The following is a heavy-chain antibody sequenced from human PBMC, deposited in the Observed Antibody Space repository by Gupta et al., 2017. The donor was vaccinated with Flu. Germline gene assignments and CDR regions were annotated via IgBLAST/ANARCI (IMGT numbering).Heavy chain of an antibody. CDR2: IRNRDYEYAT. J-gene: IGHJ3*02. Sequence: MHWVRQASGKGLEWVGRIRNRDYEYATEYAASVKGRFTISRDESENTAYLQMNSLTAEDTAVYYCTRQDPLRPAANDALDIWGQGTMVTVSS. V-gene: IGHV3-73*01. D-gene: IGHD6-13*01. CDR3: TRQDPLRPAANDALDI.